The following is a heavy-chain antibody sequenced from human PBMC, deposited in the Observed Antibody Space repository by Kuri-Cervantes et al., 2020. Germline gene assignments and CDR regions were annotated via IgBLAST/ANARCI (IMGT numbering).Heavy chain of an antibody. J-gene: IGHJ4*02. CDR2: IKSKTDGGTT. V-gene: IGHV3-15*01. Sequence: GGSLRLSCAASGFTFSSYDMHWVRQAPGKGLEWVGRIKSKTDGGTTDYAAPVKGRFTISRDDSKNTLYLQMNSLKTEDTAVYYCTTDRYYYVAIYYFDYWGQGTLVTVSS. D-gene: IGHD3-10*02. CDR3: TTDRYYYVAIYYFDY. CDR1: GFTFSSYD.